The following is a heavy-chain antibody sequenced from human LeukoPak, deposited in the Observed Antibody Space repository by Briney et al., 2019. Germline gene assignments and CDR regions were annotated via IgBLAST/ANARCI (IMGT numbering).Heavy chain of an antibody. CDR2: IFSGGTT. CDR1: GFSVSMKY. CDR3: ARFSGPGTQHYYYYMDV. D-gene: IGHD3-10*01. Sequence: GGSLRLSCAASGFSVSMKYMTWVRQAPGKGLEWVSVIFSGGTTYYADSVKGRFTVSRDNSKNMMYLQMNSLRAEDAAVYYCARFSGPGTQHYYYYMDVWGTGTTVTVSS. J-gene: IGHJ6*03. V-gene: IGHV3-53*01.